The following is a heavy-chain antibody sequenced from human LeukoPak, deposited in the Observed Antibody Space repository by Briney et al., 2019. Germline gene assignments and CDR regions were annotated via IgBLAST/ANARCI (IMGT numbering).Heavy chain of an antibody. CDR2: ISYDGSNK. D-gene: IGHD3-10*01. Sequence: GRSLRLSCAASGFTFSNYGMHWVRQAPGKGLEWVAVISYDGSNKYNADSVKGRFTISRDNPKNTVYLQMNSLRAEDTAVYYCARAPSYYGSGSYLYYFDYWGQGTLVTVSS. CDR1: GFTFSNYG. J-gene: IGHJ4*02. CDR3: ARAPSYYGSGSYLYYFDY. V-gene: IGHV3-30*03.